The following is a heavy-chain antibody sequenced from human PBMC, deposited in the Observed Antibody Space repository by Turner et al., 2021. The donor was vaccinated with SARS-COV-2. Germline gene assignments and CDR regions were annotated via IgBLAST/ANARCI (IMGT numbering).Heavy chain of an antibody. CDR1: GDSITGYF. CDR3: ARVRYDSTGYPFDP. Sequence: QVWLQESGPGLVKPPETLSPTCTVSGDSITGYFWNCIRHPPGKGLEWIGYIYNSGRTNYNPSLKSRVTISVDTSKNRFSLKLSSVSAADTAVYYCARVRYDSTGYPFDPWGQGTLVTVSS. CDR2: IYNSGRT. D-gene: IGHD3-22*01. J-gene: IGHJ5*02. V-gene: IGHV4-59*01.